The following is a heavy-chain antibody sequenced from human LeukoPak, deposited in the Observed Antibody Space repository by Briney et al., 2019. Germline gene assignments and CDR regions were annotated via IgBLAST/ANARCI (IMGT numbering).Heavy chain of an antibody. J-gene: IGHJ6*03. V-gene: IGHV3-30-3*01. D-gene: IGHD3-16*01. CDR3: AKGLRTGVGPYRGYHYYMDV. CDR1: GFTFSSYA. CDR2: ISYDGSNK. Sequence: GGSLRLSCAASGFTFSSYAMHWVRQAPGKGLEWVAVISYDGSNKYYADSVNGRFTVSRDNSYNTVSLQMNSLRDEDTGVYYCAKGLRTGVGPYRGYHYYMDVWGRGATVTVSS.